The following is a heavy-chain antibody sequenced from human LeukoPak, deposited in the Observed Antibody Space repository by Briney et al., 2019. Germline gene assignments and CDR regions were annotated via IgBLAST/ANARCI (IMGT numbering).Heavy chain of an antibody. CDR1: SYTFTNYG. J-gene: IGHJ4*02. Sequence: ASVKVSCKASSYTFTNYGISWVRQAPGQGLEWMGWMNPNSGNTGYAQKFQGRVTITRNTSISTAYMELSSLRSEDTAVYYCARSPRNFWGQGTLVTVSS. V-gene: IGHV1-8*03. CDR3: ARSPRNF. CDR2: MNPNSGNT.